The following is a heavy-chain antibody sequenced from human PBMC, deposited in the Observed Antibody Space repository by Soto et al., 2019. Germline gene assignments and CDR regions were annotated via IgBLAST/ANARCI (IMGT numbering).Heavy chain of an antibody. CDR1: GYSFTSYW. CDR3: ARHGGAAYDAFDI. CDR2: IYPGDSDT. Sequence: GESLKISCKGSGYSFTSYWIGWVRQMPGKGLEWVGIIYPGDSDTRYSPSFQVQVTISAEKSINSAFLQWGSLKASDPAMYYCARHGGAAYDAFDIWGQGTMVTVSS. V-gene: IGHV5-51*01. J-gene: IGHJ3*02. D-gene: IGHD2-21*01.